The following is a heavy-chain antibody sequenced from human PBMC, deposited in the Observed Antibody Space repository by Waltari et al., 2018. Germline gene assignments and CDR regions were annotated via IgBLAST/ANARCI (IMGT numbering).Heavy chain of an antibody. Sequence: LQLKESGPGLALPPATPSPTCSVSDDSFISPPYVWGWVRQPPGKGLECIASIHYSGTTHYDPSLQSRITISVDTSRNQLYLRLNSVAAADTAVYYCARKPIFSGAYYYFDFWGQGTLVTVSS. CDR1: DDSFISPPYV. CDR3: ARKPIFSGAYYYFDF. CDR2: IHYSGTT. V-gene: IGHV4-39*01. D-gene: IGHD1-26*01. J-gene: IGHJ4*02.